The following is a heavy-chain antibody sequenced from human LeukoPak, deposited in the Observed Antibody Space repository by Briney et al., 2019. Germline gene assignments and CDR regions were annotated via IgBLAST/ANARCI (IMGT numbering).Heavy chain of an antibody. Sequence: SVKVSCKASGGTFSSYAISWVRHAPGQGLERMGGIIPIFGTANYAQKFQGRVTITTDEYTSTAYMELSRLRSEDTPVYYCARGSITARPGYYYYMDVSGKGTTVTVSS. CDR2: IIPIFGTA. D-gene: IGHD6-6*01. J-gene: IGHJ6*03. V-gene: IGHV1-69*05. CDR1: GGTFSSYA. CDR3: ARGSITARPGYYYYMDV.